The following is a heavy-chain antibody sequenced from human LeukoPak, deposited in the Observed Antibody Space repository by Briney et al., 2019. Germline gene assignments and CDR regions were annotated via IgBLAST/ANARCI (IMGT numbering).Heavy chain of an antibody. Sequence: ASVKLSCKVSGYTFTDYYMHWVQQAPGKRLEWMGLVDPEDGETIYAEKFQGRVTITADTSTDTAYMELSSLRSEDTAVYYCAADRTVDMDWGQGTLVTVSS. V-gene: IGHV1-69-2*01. J-gene: IGHJ4*02. D-gene: IGHD5-24*01. CDR3: AADRTVDMD. CDR2: VDPEDGET. CDR1: GYTFTDYY.